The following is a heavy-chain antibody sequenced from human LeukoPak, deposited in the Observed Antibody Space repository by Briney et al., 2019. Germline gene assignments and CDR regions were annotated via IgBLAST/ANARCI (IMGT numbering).Heavy chain of an antibody. CDR2: IRYDGSNK. J-gene: IGHJ1*01. CDR1: GFTFSTHG. V-gene: IGHV3-30*02. D-gene: IGHD3-22*01. CDR3: AKWASSGYYFHH. Sequence: GGSLRLSCAASGFTFSTHGMHWVRQAPGKGLEWVAFIRYDGSNKYYADSVKGRFTISRDNSKNTLYLKINSLRAEDTAVYYCAKWASSGYYFHHWGQGTLVTFSS.